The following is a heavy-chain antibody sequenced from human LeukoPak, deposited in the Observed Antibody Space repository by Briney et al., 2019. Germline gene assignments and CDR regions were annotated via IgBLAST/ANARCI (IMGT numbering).Heavy chain of an antibody. CDR3: AKNRGHCVDGVCHNYYCMDV. Sequence: GGSLRLSCAASGFTFSSFAMTWVRQAPGKGLEWVSTVSGSAGRTDYADSVKGRFTISRDNLKNTLYLQMNGLRAEDTAVYYCAKNRGHCVDGVCHNYYCMDVWGRGTTVTVSS. CDR2: VSGSAGRT. J-gene: IGHJ6*03. CDR1: GFTFSSFA. V-gene: IGHV3-23*01. D-gene: IGHD2-8*02.